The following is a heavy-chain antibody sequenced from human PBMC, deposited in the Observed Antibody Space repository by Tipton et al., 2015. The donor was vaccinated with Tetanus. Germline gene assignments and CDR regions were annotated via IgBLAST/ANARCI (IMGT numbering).Heavy chain of an antibody. Sequence: SLRLSCAVSGVIFRLYTMSWIRQAPGKGLEWLSYISSSGSIISYADSVKGRFTISRDNAKNSLFLQMNSLRAEDTALYYCAKDNGGYSYGRYGMDVWGQGTTVTVSS. CDR3: AKDNGGYSYGRYGMDV. D-gene: IGHD5-18*01. V-gene: IGHV3-11*01. J-gene: IGHJ6*02. CDR1: GVIFRLYT. CDR2: ISSSGSII.